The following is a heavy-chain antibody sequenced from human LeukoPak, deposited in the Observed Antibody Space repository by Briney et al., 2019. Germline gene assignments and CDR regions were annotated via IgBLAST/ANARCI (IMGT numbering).Heavy chain of an antibody. V-gene: IGHV4-61*01. CDR2: ICYSGST. D-gene: IGHD4-17*01. J-gene: IGHJ3*02. CDR1: GGSVSSGSYY. CDR3: ARVRGDYDAFDI. Sequence: SETLSLTCTVSGGSVSSGSYYWSWIRQPPGKGLEWIGYICYSGSTNYNPSLKSRVTISVDTSKNQFSLKLSSVTAADTAVYYCARVRGDYDAFDIWGQGTMVTVSS.